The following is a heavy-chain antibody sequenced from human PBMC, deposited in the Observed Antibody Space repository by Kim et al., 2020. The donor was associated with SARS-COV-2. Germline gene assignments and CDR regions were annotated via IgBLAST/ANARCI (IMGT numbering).Heavy chain of an antibody. J-gene: IGHJ6*02. CDR1: GSTFSSYD. CDR3: ARASHLGYCSSTSCNGLGGYYGMDV. V-gene: IGHV3-13*04. CDR2: IGTAGDT. D-gene: IGHD2-2*01. Sequence: GGSLRLSCAASGSTFSSYDMHWVRQATGKGLEWVSAIGTAGDTYYPGSVKGRFTISRENAKNSLYLQMNSLRAGDTAVYYCARASHLGYCSSTSCNGLGGYYGMDVWGQGTTVTVSS.